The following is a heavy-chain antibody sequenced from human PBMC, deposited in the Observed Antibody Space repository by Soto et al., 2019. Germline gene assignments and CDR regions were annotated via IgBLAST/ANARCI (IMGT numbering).Heavy chain of an antibody. D-gene: IGHD1-26*01. CDR3: AASTLGWELLN. J-gene: IGHJ4*02. Sequence: QVQLVQAGADVKKPGAAVKVSCEAAVYTFTSYGISWVRQAPGQGLEWMGGISAYNGNTNYAQKLQGRVTMTTATSTSTAYMELRSRRSDDTAVYYCAASTLGWELLNWGQGTLVTVSS. V-gene: IGHV1-18*01. CDR2: ISAYNGNT. CDR1: VYTFTSYG.